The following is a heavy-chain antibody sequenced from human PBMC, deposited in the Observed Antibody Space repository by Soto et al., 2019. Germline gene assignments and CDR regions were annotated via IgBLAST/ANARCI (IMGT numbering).Heavy chain of an antibody. CDR3: ARGFASPGGYYFDY. CDR2: IRQDGLEN. V-gene: IGHV3-7*01. Sequence: GGSLTLSCEVSGFTFGRYRMTWVRQAPGKGLEWLANIRQDGLENQYEDSVKGRFTISRDNDKNSLYLEMSSLRVEDTAVYYCARGFASPGGYYFDYWGLGTPVTVS. CDR1: GFTFGRYR. D-gene: IGHD3-10*01. J-gene: IGHJ4*02.